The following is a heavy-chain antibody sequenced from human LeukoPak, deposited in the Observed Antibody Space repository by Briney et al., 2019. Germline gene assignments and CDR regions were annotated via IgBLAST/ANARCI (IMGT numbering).Heavy chain of an antibody. D-gene: IGHD3-22*01. J-gene: IGHJ4*02. V-gene: IGHV4-39*01. CDR1: GGSISSSSYY. CDR2: IYYSGST. CDR3: ARTSDSSGYLLGY. Sequence: SETLSLTCTVSGGSISSSSYYWGWIRQPPGKGLEWIGSIYYSGSTYYNPSLKSRVTISVDTSKNQFSLKLSSVTAADTAVYYCARTSDSSGYLLGYWGQGILVTVSS.